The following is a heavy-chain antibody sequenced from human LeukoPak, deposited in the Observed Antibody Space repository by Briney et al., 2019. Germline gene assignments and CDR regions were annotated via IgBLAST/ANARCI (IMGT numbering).Heavy chain of an antibody. CDR3: AGDPLQSSGWNWYFDL. D-gene: IGHD6-25*01. J-gene: IGHJ2*01. V-gene: IGHV3-11*01. Sequence: GGSLRLSCAASGFTFGDFHMSWIRLAPGKGLEWVAYTSTTGRTIYYADSVKGRFVISRDNADQSLYLQMNSLRVEDSATYFCAGDPLQSSGWNWYFDLWGRGTLVAVSS. CDR1: GFTFGDFH. CDR2: TSTTGRTI.